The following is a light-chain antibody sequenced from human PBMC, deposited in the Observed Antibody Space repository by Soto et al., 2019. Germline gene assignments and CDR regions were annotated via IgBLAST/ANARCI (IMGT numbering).Light chain of an antibody. V-gene: IGKV3-20*01. Sequence: EIVLTQSPGTLSLSPGERGTLSCRASQSVSTGQIAWYQQKPGQAPRLLMYGVSSRAAGIPDRFSGSGSGTDFTLTISRLEPEDFAVYYCQQYGRLPFTFGPGNKVDIK. CDR2: GVS. J-gene: IGKJ3*01. CDR3: QQYGRLPFT. CDR1: QSVSTGQ.